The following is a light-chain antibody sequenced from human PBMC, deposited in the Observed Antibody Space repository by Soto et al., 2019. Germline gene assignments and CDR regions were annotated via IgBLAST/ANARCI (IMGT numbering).Light chain of an antibody. CDR1: QNINNW. J-gene: IGKJ2*01. V-gene: IGKV1-5*01. CDR2: GAS. CDR3: QRYDGY. Sequence: DTQMTQSLSTLSASVGDTVTITCRARQNINNWLAWYQQKPEKVPKLLIYGASTLEDGVPSRFSGSRSGTEFTLTINSLQPDDFATYYCQRYDGYFGQGTKLEIK.